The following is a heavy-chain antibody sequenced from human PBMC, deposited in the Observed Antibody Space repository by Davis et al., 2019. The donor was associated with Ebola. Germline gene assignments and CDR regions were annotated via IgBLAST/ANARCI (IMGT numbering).Heavy chain of an antibody. V-gene: IGHV3-30*14. J-gene: IGHJ4*02. CDR2: ISYDGSNK. D-gene: IGHD6-13*01. CDR1: GFTFSTSA. Sequence: GESLKISCAASGFTFSTSAFHWVRQAPGKGLEWVAVISYDGSNKYYADSVKGRFTISRDNSKNTLYLQVSSLRTEDTAVYFCVKDSSSWYYFDYWGQGALVTVSS. CDR3: VKDSSSWYYFDY.